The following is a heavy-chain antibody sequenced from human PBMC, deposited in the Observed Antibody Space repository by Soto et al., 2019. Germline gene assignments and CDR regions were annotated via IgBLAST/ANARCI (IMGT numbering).Heavy chain of an antibody. Sequence: QVQLVESGGGLVKPGGSLRLSCAASGFTFSDHYMSWIRQAPGKGLEWVSSISSSGDIIYYADSVKGRFTISRDNAKTSLYLQMNSLRAEDTAVYYCARDLGYYDSSGDFDYWGQGTLVTGSS. V-gene: IGHV3-11*01. CDR2: ISSSGDII. J-gene: IGHJ4*02. D-gene: IGHD3-22*01. CDR3: ARDLGYYDSSGDFDY. CDR1: GFTFSDHY.